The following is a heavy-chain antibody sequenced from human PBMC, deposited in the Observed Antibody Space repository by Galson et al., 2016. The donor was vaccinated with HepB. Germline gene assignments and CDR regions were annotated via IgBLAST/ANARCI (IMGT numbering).Heavy chain of an antibody. CDR2: TYYRSKWYN. CDR3: AREPGHCTGNSCYSGGMDV. D-gene: IGHD2-15*01. CDR1: GDSVSSDTAA. V-gene: IGHV6-1*01. Sequence: CAISGDSVSSDTAAWNWIRQSPSRGLEWLGRTYYRSKWYNDYALAVKSRITINPDTSTDQFSLQLSSVTPEDTAVYYCAREPGHCTGNSCYSGGMDVWGQGTTVTVSS. J-gene: IGHJ6*02.